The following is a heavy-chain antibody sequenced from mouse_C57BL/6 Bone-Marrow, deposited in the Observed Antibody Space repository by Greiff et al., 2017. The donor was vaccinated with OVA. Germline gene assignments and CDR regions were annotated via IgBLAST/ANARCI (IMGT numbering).Heavy chain of an antibody. V-gene: IGHV2-2*01. CDR1: GFSLTSYG. Sequence: QVQLQQSGPGLVQPSQSLSITCTVSGFSLTSYGVHWVRQSPGKGLEWLGVIWSGGSTDYNAAFISRLSISKDNSKSQVFFKMNSLQADDTAIYYCARKPLYYYGSSSYYAMDYWGQGTSVTVSS. CDR2: IWSGGST. J-gene: IGHJ4*01. CDR3: ARKPLYYYGSSSYYAMDY. D-gene: IGHD1-1*01.